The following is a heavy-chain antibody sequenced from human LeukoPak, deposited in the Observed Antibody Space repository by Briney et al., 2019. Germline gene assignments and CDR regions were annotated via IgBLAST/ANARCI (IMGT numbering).Heavy chain of an antibody. J-gene: IGHJ4*02. Sequence: GGSLRLSCAASGFTFSSYWMYWVRHAPGKGLVWVSRINRDGSGTSYADSVKGRFTISRDNAENTLYLQMNSLRAEDTAVYYCARDFSYGLDYWGQGTLVTVSS. V-gene: IGHV3-74*01. D-gene: IGHD5-18*01. CDR2: INRDGSGT. CDR3: ARDFSYGLDY. CDR1: GFTFSSYW.